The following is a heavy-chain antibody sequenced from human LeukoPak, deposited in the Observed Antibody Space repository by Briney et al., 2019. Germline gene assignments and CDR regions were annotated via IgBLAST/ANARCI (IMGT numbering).Heavy chain of an antibody. CDR3: AKDRGSSGLFDY. V-gene: IGHV3-23*01. CDR2: ISGSGGST. D-gene: IGHD5-12*01. J-gene: IGHJ4*02. Sequence: GGSLRLSCAASGFTFSSYAMSWVRQAPGKGLEWVSAISGSGGSTYYADSVKGRFTISRDNSKNTLYLQMNGLRAEDTAVYYCAKDRGSSGLFDYWGQGTLVTVSS. CDR1: GFTFSSYA.